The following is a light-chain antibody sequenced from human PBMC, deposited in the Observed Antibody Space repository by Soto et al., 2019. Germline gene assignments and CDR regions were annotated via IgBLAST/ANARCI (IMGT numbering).Light chain of an antibody. V-gene: IGKV4-1*01. CDR3: QQYLGTPGT. J-gene: IGKJ3*01. CDR2: WAS. Sequence: DIVMTQSPDSLAVSLGERATINCKSSQSVLYRSNNLNYLAWYQQKPGQPPKLLIYWASTRESGVPDRFCGSGSGTDFTLTINSLXAEDVAVYYCQQYLGTPGTFGPGTKVDIK. CDR1: QSVLYRSNNLNY.